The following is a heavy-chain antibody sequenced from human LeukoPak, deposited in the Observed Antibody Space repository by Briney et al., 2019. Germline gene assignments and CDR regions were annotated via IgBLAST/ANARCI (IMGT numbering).Heavy chain of an antibody. CDR2: IKQDGSEK. CDR3: ARRIAAGEIDY. V-gene: IGHV3-7*01. CDR1: GFTFNSYA. D-gene: IGHD6-13*01. Sequence: GGSLRLSCAASGFTFNSYAMSWVRQAPGKGLEWVANIKQDGSEKYYVDSVKGRFTISRDNAENSLYLQMNSLRAEDTAVYYCARRIAAGEIDYWGQGTLVTVSS. J-gene: IGHJ4*02.